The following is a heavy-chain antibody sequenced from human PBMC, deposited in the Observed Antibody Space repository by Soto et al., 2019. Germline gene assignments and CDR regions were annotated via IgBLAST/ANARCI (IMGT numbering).Heavy chain of an antibody. J-gene: IGHJ3*02. Sequence: ASVKVSCKASGYTFTSYDSNWVRQATGQGLEWMGWMNPNSGNTGYAQKFQGRVTMTRNTSISTAYMELSSLRSEDTAVYYCASSLKHIVVVTATDDAFEIWGQGTMVTVSS. CDR2: MNPNSGNT. CDR1: GYTFTSYD. CDR3: ASSLKHIVVVTATDDAFEI. V-gene: IGHV1-8*01. D-gene: IGHD2-21*02.